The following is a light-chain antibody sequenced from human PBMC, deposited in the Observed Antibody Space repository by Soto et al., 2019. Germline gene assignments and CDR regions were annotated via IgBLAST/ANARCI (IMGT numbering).Light chain of an antibody. Sequence: DIQMTQSPSSLSASVGDRVTITCRASQSISKYLHWYQQKPGKAPKVLIYGATTLQSGVPSRFSGSGSGTEFTLSISSLQPDDFATYYCQQSYSTPSFGQGTKLEIK. J-gene: IGKJ2*01. CDR1: QSISKY. CDR3: QQSYSTPS. CDR2: GAT. V-gene: IGKV1-39*01.